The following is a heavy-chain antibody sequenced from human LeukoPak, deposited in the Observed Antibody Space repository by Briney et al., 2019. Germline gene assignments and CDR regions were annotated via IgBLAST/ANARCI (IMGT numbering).Heavy chain of an antibody. CDR1: GGSFSGYY. Sequence: PSETLSLTCAVYGGSFSGYYWSWIRQTPGRGLEWIGEINHSGSTNYNPSLKSRVTISADTSKNQFSLKLSSVTAADTAVYFCARGCRDRRTVSYKYYFDYWGQGTLVTVSS. V-gene: IGHV4-34*01. J-gene: IGHJ4*02. D-gene: IGHD4-4*01. CDR2: INHSGST. CDR3: ARGCRDRRTVSYKYYFDY.